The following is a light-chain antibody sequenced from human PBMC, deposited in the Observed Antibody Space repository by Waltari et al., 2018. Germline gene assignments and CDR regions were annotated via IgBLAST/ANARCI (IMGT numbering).Light chain of an antibody. V-gene: IGLV3-1*01. CDR3: QAWDSSTAV. CDR2: QDN. J-gene: IGLJ3*02. CDR1: KLGEKY. Sequence: SYELTQPPSVSVSPGQTASITCSGDKLGEKYACWYQQKPGQSPVLFISQDNKRPSGISERFSGSNSGNTATLTISGTQAMDEADYDCQAWDSSTAVFGGGTRLTVL.